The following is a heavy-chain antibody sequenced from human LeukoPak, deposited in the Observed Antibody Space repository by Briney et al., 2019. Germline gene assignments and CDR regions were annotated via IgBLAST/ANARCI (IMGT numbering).Heavy chain of an antibody. D-gene: IGHD6-13*01. CDR3: ARGVRQQLAFDY. J-gene: IGHJ4*02. Sequence: KFQGRVTITRDTSASTAYMELSSLRSEDTAVCYCARGVRQQLAFDYWGQGTLVTVSS. V-gene: IGHV1-3*01.